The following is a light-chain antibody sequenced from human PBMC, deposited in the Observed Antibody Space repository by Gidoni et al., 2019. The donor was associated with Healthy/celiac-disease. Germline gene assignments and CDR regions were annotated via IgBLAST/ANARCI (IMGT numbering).Light chain of an antibody. CDR1: QGSRNY. CDR2: AAS. V-gene: IGKV1-16*02. Sequence: DIQMTQSQSSLSASGGDRVPIPCRARQGSRNYLDWFQQKPGKAPMSLIYAASSLQSGVPSKFSGSGSETYFTLTISSLQPEDFATYYCQQYNSYPPTFGPGTKVDIK. J-gene: IGKJ3*01. CDR3: QQYNSYPPT.